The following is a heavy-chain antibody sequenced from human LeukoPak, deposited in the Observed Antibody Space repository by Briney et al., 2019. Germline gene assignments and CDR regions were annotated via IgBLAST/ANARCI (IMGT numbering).Heavy chain of an antibody. D-gene: IGHD6-13*01. CDR3: ARDNIAGAAPSDY. J-gene: IGHJ4*02. CDR1: GYSISSGYY. Sequence: SETLSLTCAASGYSISSGYYWGWIRQPPGKGLEWIGSIYHSGSTYYNPSLKSRVTISVDTSKNQFSLKLSSVTAADTAVYYCARDNIAGAAPSDYWGQGTLVTVSS. CDR2: IYHSGST. V-gene: IGHV4-38-2*02.